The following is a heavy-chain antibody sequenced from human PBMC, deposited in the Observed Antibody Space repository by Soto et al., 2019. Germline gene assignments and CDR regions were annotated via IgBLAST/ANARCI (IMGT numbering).Heavy chain of an antibody. V-gene: IGHV4-39*01. D-gene: IGHD3-22*01. CDR2: FYFGGNT. J-gene: IGHJ5*02. Sequence: PSETLSLTCTVSGGSISSKSDYWGWIRQPPGKGLEWIASFYFGGNTYSNPSLKSRVTLSMGSSQNQFSLNLTSVTAAAPAVYFCVRHDKAAVVSSGFVPWGQGTLVTVSS. CDR1: GGSISSKSDY. CDR3: VRHDKAAVVSSGFVP.